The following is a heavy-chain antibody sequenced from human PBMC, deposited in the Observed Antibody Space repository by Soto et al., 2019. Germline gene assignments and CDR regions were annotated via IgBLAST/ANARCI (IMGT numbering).Heavy chain of an antibody. CDR1: GFTFSSYA. J-gene: IGHJ6*02. CDR3: GKRVPDGRVVYYYYGMDV. CDR2: ISGSGGST. Sequence: EVQLLESGGGLVQPGGSLRLSCAASGFTFSSYAMSWVRQAPGKGLELVSAISGSGGSTYYADSVKGRFTISRDNSKNTLYLQMNSRRAEDTAVYYCGKRVPDGRVVYYYYGMDVWGQGTTVTVSS. D-gene: IGHD2-2*01. V-gene: IGHV3-23*01.